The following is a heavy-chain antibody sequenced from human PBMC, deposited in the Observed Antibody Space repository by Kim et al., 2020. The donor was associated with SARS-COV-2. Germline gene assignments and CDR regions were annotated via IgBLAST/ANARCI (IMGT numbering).Heavy chain of an antibody. D-gene: IGHD5-12*01. V-gene: IGHV3-30*02. J-gene: IGHJ6*02. CDR3: AKEGRGPLDYYYYGMDV. Sequence: VKGRFTISRDNSKNTLYLQMNSLRAEDTAVYYCAKEGRGPLDYYYYGMDVWGQGTTVTVSS.